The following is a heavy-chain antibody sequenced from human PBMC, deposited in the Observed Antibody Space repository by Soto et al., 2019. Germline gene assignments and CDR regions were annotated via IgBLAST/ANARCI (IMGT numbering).Heavy chain of an antibody. Sequence: QVQLEQSGAEVKQPGSSVRVSCKASGGTFSNSAISWVRQAPGQGLEWMGGIMPVFRAPDYAQNFQGRVTITPAESTSTAYMEVHGLSSVDTTVYFCARNKFLLPLGGNYDYVLHDWGQGTTVTVSS. CDR3: ARNKFLLPLGGNYDYVLHD. CDR1: GGTFSNSA. V-gene: IGHV1-69*05. J-gene: IGHJ6*01. D-gene: IGHD5-12*01. CDR2: IMPVFRAP.